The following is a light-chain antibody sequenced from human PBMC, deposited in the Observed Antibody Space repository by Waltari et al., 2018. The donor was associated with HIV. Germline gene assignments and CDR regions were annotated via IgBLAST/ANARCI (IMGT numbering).Light chain of an antibody. Sequence: QSALTQPASVSGSLGQSITIPCTGTRSDIGSYNLVSWYQQYPGKAPKVIIYDVNKWPSGVSHRFSGFKAANTASLTISGLQAEDEADYYCCSYAGSPTFVIFGGGTKVTVL. CDR1: RSDIGSYNL. V-gene: IGLV2-23*02. CDR3: CSYAGSPTFVI. J-gene: IGLJ2*01. CDR2: DVN.